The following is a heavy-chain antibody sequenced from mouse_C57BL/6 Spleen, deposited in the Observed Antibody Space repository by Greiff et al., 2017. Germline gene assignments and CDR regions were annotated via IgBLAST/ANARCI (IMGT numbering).Heavy chain of an antibody. CDR2: IYPGSGST. D-gene: IGHD4-1*01. J-gene: IGHJ2*01. Sequence: VQLQQPGAELVKPGASVKMSCKASGYTFTSYWITWVKQRPGQGLEWIGDIYPGSGSTNYNEQFKSKATLTGDTSSSTGYMQLSSLPSDDAAVYYCARQKRNHDSNYYWGQGTTLTVSS. CDR1: GYTFTSYW. CDR3: ARQKRNHDSNYY. V-gene: IGHV1-55*01.